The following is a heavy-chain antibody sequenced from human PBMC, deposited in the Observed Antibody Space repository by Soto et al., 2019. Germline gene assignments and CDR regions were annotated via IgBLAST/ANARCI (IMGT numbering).Heavy chain of an antibody. V-gene: IGHV3-23*01. CDR1: GFTFSSYA. Sequence: GGSLRLSCAASGFTFSSYAMSWVRQAPGKGLEWVSAISGSGGGTYYADSVKGRFTISRDNSKNTLYLQMNSLRAEDTAVYYCAKDIRGYSYGYDPNWFDPWGQGTLVTVSS. CDR2: ISGSGGGT. CDR3: AKDIRGYSYGYDPNWFDP. J-gene: IGHJ5*02. D-gene: IGHD5-18*01.